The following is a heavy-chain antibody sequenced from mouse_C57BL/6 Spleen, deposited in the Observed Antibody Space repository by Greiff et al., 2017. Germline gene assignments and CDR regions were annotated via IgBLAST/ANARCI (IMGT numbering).Heavy chain of an antibody. CDR2: INPNNGGT. CDR3: ARALGREEYMDE. D-gene: IGHD4-1*01. J-gene: IGHJ2*01. V-gene: IGHV1-26*01. CDR1: GYTFTDYY. Sequence: EVQLQQSGPELVKPGASVKISCKASGYTFTDYYMNWVKQSHGKSLEWIGDINPNNGGTSYNQKFKGKATWTVDKSSSTAYVELRSLTSEDSAVYYCARALGREEYMDEGGQGTTLTVSS.